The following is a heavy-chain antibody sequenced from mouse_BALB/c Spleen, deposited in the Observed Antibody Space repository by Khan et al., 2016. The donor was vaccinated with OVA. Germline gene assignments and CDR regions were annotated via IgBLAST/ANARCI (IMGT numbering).Heavy chain of an antibody. J-gene: IGHJ3*01. Sequence: QVQLQQSGPGLVQPSQSLSITCTVSGFSLTTYGVHWVRQSPGKGLEWLGVIWSGGSTDYNAAFISRLSIRKDSSKSQVFFKMNSLQVNDTAIYYCARNYDYDEGLAYWGQRTLVTVSA. CDR1: GFSLTTYG. CDR3: ARNYDYDEGLAY. D-gene: IGHD2-4*01. V-gene: IGHV2-2*02. CDR2: IWSGGST.